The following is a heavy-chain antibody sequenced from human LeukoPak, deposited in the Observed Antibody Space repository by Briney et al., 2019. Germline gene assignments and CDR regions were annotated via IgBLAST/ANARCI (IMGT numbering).Heavy chain of an antibody. V-gene: IGHV5-51*01. D-gene: IGHD6-6*01. Sequence: GESLKMSCQASGYTFNNYWIGWVRQMPGKGLEWMGIINPGDSDPRYSPSLQGRATISADRSISTAYLQWSSLKALDTAMYYCARHGVGSSWFGFDYWGQGTLVTVSS. CDR1: GYTFNNYW. CDR3: ARHGVGSSWFGFDY. CDR2: INPGDSDP. J-gene: IGHJ4*02.